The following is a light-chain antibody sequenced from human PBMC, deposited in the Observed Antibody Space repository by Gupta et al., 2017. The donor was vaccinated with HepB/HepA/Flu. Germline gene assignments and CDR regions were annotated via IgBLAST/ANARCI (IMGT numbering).Light chain of an antibody. J-gene: IGLJ2*01. CDR3: QTWDSSSVV. V-gene: IGLV3-1*01. Sequence: SYELTQPTSVSVSPGQSVSLTCSGDKLGDKYACWYQHKPGQSPVLVFYQDTKRPSGTPGRFSGFDSGNTATLTISGTQAMDEADYYCQTWDSSSVVFGGGTKLTVL. CDR2: QDT. CDR1: KLGDKY.